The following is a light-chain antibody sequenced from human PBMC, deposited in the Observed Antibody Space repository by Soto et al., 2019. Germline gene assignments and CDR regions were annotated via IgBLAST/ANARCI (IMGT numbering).Light chain of an antibody. CDR2: DAS. CDR1: QSVSSY. V-gene: IGKV3-11*01. Sequence: EIVLTQSPATLSLSPGKRATLPCRASQSVSSYLAWYQQKPGQAPRLLIYDASNRATGIPARFSGSGSGTDFTLTISSLEPEEFAVYYCQQRSNWPLTFGGGTKVEIK. J-gene: IGKJ4*01. CDR3: QQRSNWPLT.